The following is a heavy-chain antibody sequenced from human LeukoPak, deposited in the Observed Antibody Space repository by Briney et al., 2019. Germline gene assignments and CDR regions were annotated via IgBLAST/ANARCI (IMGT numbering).Heavy chain of an antibody. J-gene: IGHJ4*02. CDR1: GFTFSSYA. V-gene: IGHV3-53*01. D-gene: IGHD3-10*01. Sequence: PGGSLRLSCAASGFTFSSYAMSWVRQAPGKGLEWVSVIYNGGTIYYADSVKGRFTISRDNSKNTLYLQMNSLRAEDTAVYYCTSRSYYYGSGTYHFDYWGQGTLVTVSS. CDR3: TSRSYYYGSGTYHFDY. CDR2: IYNGGTI.